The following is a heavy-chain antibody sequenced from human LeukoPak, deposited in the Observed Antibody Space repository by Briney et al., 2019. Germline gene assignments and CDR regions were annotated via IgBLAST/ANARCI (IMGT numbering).Heavy chain of an antibody. CDR3: ARGFEYCSGGSCYWSWFDP. CDR1: GFTFSDYY. Sequence: GGSLRLSCAASGFTFSDYYMSWIRQAPGKGLEWVSYISSSGSSIYYADSVKGRFTNSRDNAKNSLYLQMNSLRAEDTAVYYCARGFEYCSGGSCYWSWFDPWGQGTLVTVSS. J-gene: IGHJ5*02. CDR2: ISSSGSSI. V-gene: IGHV3-11*01. D-gene: IGHD2-15*01.